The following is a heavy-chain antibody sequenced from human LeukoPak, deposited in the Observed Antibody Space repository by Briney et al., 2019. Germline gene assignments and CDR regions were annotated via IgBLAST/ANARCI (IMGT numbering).Heavy chain of an antibody. Sequence: GGSLRLSCAASGFSFSSYTMNWVRQAPGKGLEWVANIKQDGSEKYYVDSVKGRFTISRDNAKNSLYLQMNSLRAEDTAVYYCARRGDSSGWLYCFDYWGQGTLVTVSS. CDR2: IKQDGSEK. CDR1: GFSFSSYT. J-gene: IGHJ4*02. V-gene: IGHV3-7*01. CDR3: ARRGDSSGWLYCFDY. D-gene: IGHD6-19*01.